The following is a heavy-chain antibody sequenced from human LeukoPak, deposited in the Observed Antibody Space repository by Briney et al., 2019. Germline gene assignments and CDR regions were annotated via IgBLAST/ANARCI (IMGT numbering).Heavy chain of an antibody. Sequence: SETLSLTCTVSGYSISSGYCWGWIRQPPGKGLEWIGSIYHSGSTYYNPSLKSRVTISVDTSKNQFSLKLSSVTAADTAVYYCARAIGGDAFDIWGQGTMVTVSS. CDR3: ARAIGGDAFDI. V-gene: IGHV4-38-2*02. CDR1: GYSISSGYC. CDR2: IYHSGST. D-gene: IGHD3-10*01. J-gene: IGHJ3*02.